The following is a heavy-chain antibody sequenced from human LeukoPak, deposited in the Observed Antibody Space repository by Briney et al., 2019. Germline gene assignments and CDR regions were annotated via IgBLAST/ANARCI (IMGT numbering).Heavy chain of an antibody. Sequence: SETLSLTCTVSGGSISNYYWNWIRQPPGKGLEWIGYISYSGSTNYNPSLKSRVTISIDTSKNQFSLKLSSVSAADTAVYYCASASYCTSTSCPFDPWGQGTLVTVSS. CDR3: ASASYCTSTSCPFDP. D-gene: IGHD2-2*01. CDR2: ISYSGST. V-gene: IGHV4-59*01. J-gene: IGHJ5*02. CDR1: GGSISNYY.